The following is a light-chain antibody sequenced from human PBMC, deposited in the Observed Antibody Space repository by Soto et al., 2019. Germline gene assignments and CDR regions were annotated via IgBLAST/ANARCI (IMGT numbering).Light chain of an antibody. V-gene: IGKV1-39*01. J-gene: IGKJ2*01. CDR2: AAS. CDR1: QSISTY. CDR3: QQTYSTPT. Sequence: DIQMTQSPASLSASVGDRVTITCRASQSISTYLNWYQQKPGKVPKFLIYAASSLQSGVPSRFSWSGSGTDFTLTISSLQPEDFASYYCQQTYSTPTFGQGTKLEIK.